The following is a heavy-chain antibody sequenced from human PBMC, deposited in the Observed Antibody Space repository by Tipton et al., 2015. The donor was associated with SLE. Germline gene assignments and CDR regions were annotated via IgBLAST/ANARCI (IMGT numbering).Heavy chain of an antibody. Sequence: TLSLTCAVSGYSISNSNWWAWIRQPPGKGLEWIGYIYYSGSTFYNPYLKSRVTMSVDPSKNQITLKLNSVTAADTAVYYYARNGGSYDMYYNRWGRCTLVSV. V-gene: IGHV4-28*01. D-gene: IGHD1-26*01. CDR3: ARNGGSYDMYYNR. J-gene: IGHJ2*01. CDR2: IYYSGST. CDR1: GYSISNSNW.